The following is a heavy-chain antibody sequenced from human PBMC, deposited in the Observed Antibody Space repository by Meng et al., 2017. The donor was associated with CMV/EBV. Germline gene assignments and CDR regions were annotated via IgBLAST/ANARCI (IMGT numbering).Heavy chain of an antibody. CDR2: INHSGST. V-gene: IGHV4-34*01. D-gene: IGHD3-3*01. Sequence: SQTRSLTCAVYGGSFSGYYWSWIRQPPGKGLEWIGEINHSGSTNYNPSLKSRVTISVDTSKNQFSLKLSSVTAADTAVYYCARGQTYYDFWSGYSDWGQGTLVTVSS. CDR3: ARGQTYYDFWSGYSD. J-gene: IGHJ4*02. CDR1: GGSFSGYY.